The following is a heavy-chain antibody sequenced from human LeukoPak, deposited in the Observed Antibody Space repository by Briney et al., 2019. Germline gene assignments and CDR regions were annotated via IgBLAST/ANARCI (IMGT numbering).Heavy chain of an antibody. Sequence: SVTVSCKASGGTFSSYAISWVRQAPGQGLEWMGGIIPIFGTANYAQKFQGRVTITTDESTSTAYMELSSLRSEDTAVYYCARGSGCTNGVCYLGYFDYWGQGTLVTVSS. D-gene: IGHD2-8*01. CDR1: GGTFSSYA. CDR2: IIPIFGTA. V-gene: IGHV1-69*05. J-gene: IGHJ4*02. CDR3: ARGSGCTNGVCYLGYFDY.